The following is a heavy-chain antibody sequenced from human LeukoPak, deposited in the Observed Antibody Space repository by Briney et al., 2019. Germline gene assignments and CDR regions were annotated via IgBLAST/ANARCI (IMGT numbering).Heavy chain of an antibody. D-gene: IGHD2-21*02. CDR2: IYYSGST. CDR3: ARRAKTAIGEYYYYYMDV. Sequence: PSETLSLTCTVSGGSISRSNYYWDWIRQPPGKGLEWIGSIYYSGSTYYNPSLKSRVTISVDTSKNQFSLKLSSVTAADTAVYYCARRAKTAIGEYYYYYMDVWGKGTTVTVSS. CDR1: GGSISRSNYY. J-gene: IGHJ6*03. V-gene: IGHV4-39*07.